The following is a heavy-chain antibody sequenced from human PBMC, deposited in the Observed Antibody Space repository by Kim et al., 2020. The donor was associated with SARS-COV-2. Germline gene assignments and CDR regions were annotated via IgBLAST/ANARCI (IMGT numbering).Heavy chain of an antibody. V-gene: IGHV4-39*01. CDR2: MYFSGVT. CDR3: ARHYGSGTYEPPGH. Sequence: SETLSLTCTVSGASISGSSYYWGWVRQPPGKGLEWIGSMYFSGVTYYNPSLKSRVAISVDTSKDQFSLSLTSVTAADTAVYYCARHYGSGTYEPPGHWGQGTLVTVSS. CDR1: GASISGSSYY. J-gene: IGHJ4*02. D-gene: IGHD3-10*01.